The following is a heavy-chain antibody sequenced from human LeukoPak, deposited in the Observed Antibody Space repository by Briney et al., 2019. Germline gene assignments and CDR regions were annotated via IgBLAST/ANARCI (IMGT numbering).Heavy chain of an antibody. CDR3: ARVVVVVSAAPGSYYMDV. D-gene: IGHD2-2*01. CDR1: GYTFTNYG. J-gene: IGHJ6*03. V-gene: IGHV1-18*01. Sequence: ASVKVSCKTSGYTFTNYGITWVRQVPGQGPEWMGWTIVYNGNTKYVQKFQGRVTMTTDTSTNTAYMELRSLRSDDTAVYYCARVVVVVSAAPGSYYMDVWGKGTTVAVSS. CDR2: TIVYNGNT.